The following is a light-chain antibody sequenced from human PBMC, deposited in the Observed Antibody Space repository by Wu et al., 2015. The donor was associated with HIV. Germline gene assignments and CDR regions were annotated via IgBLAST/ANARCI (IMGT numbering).Light chain of an antibody. CDR3: LQDYSFPQT. V-gene: IGKV1-6*01. CDR2: AGS. CDR1: QYIRKD. J-gene: IGKJ1*01. Sequence: AIQMTQSPSSLSASVGDRVTITCRASQYIRKDLGWYQLKPGKVPKLLIYAGSSLQGGVPSRFSGSGSATDFTLTITNLQPEDFATYYCLQDYSFPQTFGQGTKVEIK.